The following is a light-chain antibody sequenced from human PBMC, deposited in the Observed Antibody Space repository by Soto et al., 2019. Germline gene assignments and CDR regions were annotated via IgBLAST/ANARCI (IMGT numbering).Light chain of an antibody. Sequence: AIRMTQSPSSLSASTGDRVTITCRASQGISSYLAWYQQKPGKAPKLLSYAASTLQSGVPSRFSGSGSGTDFTLTISCLQSEDFATYYCQQYYSYPWTFGQGTKVEIK. CDR2: AAS. J-gene: IGKJ1*01. CDR3: QQYYSYPWT. V-gene: IGKV1-8*01. CDR1: QGISSY.